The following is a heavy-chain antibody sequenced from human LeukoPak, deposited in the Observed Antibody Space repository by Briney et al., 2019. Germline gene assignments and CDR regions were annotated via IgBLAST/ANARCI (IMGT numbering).Heavy chain of an antibody. CDR3: ARGDSGGYHYYGMDV. V-gene: IGHV4-61*02. J-gene: IGHJ6*02. CDR2: IYIGGST. Sequence: PSQTLSLTCTVSGGSISSGSDYWSWIRQPAGKGLEWIGRIYIGGSTNYNPSLKSRVTISLDTSKNQFSLKLSSVTAADTAVYYCARGDSGGYHYYGMDVWGQGTTVTVSS. CDR1: GGSISSGSDY. D-gene: IGHD6-19*01.